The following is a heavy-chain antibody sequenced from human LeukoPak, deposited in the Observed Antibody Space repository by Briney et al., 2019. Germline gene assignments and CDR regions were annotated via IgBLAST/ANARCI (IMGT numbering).Heavy chain of an antibody. D-gene: IGHD3-22*01. CDR1: GFTFSSYA. V-gene: IGHV3-23*01. CDR2: ISGSGGST. Sequence: GGSLRLSCAASGFTFSSYAMGWVRQAPGKGLEWVSAISGSGGSTYYADSVKGRFTISRDNSKNTLYLQMNSLRAEDTAVYYCAKFRLEYYYDSSGYSYFDYWGQGTLVTVSS. J-gene: IGHJ4*02. CDR3: AKFRLEYYYDSSGYSYFDY.